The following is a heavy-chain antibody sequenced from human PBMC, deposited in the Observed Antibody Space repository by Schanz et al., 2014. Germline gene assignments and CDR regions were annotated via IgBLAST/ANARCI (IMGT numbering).Heavy chain of an antibody. V-gene: IGHV3-33*08. CDR3: ARGIITMVRGGDVGAFDI. CDR2: ISYDGSSK. J-gene: IGHJ3*02. D-gene: IGHD3-10*01. CDR1: GFTFSSYC. Sequence: VQLVESGGGLVQPGGSLRLSCAASGFTFSSYCINWVRQAPGKGLEWVALISYDGSSKNHADSVQGRFTISRDNSKNALYLQMDSLRAEDTAVYYCARGIITMVRGGDVGAFDIWGQGTMVTVSS.